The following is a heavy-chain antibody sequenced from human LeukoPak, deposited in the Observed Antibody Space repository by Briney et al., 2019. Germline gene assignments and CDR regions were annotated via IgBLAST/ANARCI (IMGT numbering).Heavy chain of an antibody. CDR2: IREDGGEV. D-gene: IGHD3-10*01. Sequence: GGSLRLSCAASGFTLSNYWMSWVRQAPGKGLEWVANIREDGGEVHYVDSVKGRFTISRDNTKNSLYLQMNSLRAEDTAVYYCARGPGAHYYYYYMDVWGKGTTVTVSS. J-gene: IGHJ6*03. CDR1: GFTLSNYW. CDR3: ARGPGAHYYYYYMDV. V-gene: IGHV3-7*01.